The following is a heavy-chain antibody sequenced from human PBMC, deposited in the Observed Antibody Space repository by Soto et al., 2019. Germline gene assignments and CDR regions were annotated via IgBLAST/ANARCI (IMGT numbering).Heavy chain of an antibody. J-gene: IGHJ4*02. CDR3: ARSYSSSFYFDY. V-gene: IGHV3-30-3*01. CDR2: ISYDGSNK. Sequence: GGSLRLSCAASGFTFSSYAMHWVRQAPGKGLEWVAVISYDGSNKYYADSVKGRFTISRDNSKNTLYLQMNSLRAEDTAVYYCARSYSSSFYFDYWGQGTLVTVSS. CDR1: GFTFSSYA. D-gene: IGHD6-6*01.